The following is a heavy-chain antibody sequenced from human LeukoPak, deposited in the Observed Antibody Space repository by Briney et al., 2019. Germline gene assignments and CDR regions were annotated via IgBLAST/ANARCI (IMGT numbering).Heavy chain of an antibody. CDR3: AKVWSGNPWTKLIDY. CDR2: ISGSGGST. V-gene: IGHV3-23*01. J-gene: IGHJ4*02. CDR1: GFTFSSYA. Sequence: GGSLRLSCAASGFTFSSYAMSWVRQAPGKGLEWVSAISGSGGSTYYADSVKGRFTISRDNSKNTLYLQMNSLRAEDTAVYYCAKVWSGNPWTKLIDYWGQGTLVTVSS. D-gene: IGHD3-3*01.